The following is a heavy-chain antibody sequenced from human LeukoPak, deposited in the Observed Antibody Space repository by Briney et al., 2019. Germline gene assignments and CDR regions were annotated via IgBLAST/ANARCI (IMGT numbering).Heavy chain of an antibody. Sequence: GWSLRLSCAASGFTFSSYAMHWVRQAPGKGLEWVAVISYDGSNKYYADSVKGRFSISRDNSKNTLYLQMNSLRAEDTAVYYCARDQWSGSYYGLNPFDLWGRGTLVTVSS. CDR1: GFTFSSYA. CDR3: ARDQWSGSYYGLNPFDL. J-gene: IGHJ2*01. V-gene: IGHV3-30-3*01. CDR2: ISYDGSNK. D-gene: IGHD1-26*01.